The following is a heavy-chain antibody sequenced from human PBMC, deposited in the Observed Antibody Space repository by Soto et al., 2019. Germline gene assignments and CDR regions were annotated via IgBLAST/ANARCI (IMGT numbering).Heavy chain of an antibody. Sequence: GGSLRLSCATSGFTFSNYRMNWVRQAPGKGLEWVASISGSGKDTFYRDSVKGRFTISRDNAESSLVLQMNSLTVDDTAVYHCARVHLVRTSSYYCGMDVWGPGTTVTVAS. CDR2: ISGSGKDT. D-gene: IGHD6-6*01. J-gene: IGHJ6*02. CDR1: GFTFSNYR. CDR3: ARVHLVRTSSYYCGMDV. V-gene: IGHV3-21*06.